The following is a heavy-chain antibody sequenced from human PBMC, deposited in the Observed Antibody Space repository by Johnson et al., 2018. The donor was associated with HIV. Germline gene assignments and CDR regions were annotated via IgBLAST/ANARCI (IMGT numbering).Heavy chain of an antibody. CDR1: GFTFSSYC. V-gene: IGHV3-30*02. CDR3: ARDSGVPGNDAFDI. J-gene: IGHJ3*02. D-gene: IGHD3-10*01. CDR2: IRYDGSNK. Sequence: VQLVESGGGVVQPGGSLRLSCAASGFTFSSYCMHWVRQAPGKGLEWVAFIRYDGSNKYYADSVKGRFTISRDNSKNTLYLQMNSLRAEDTAVYYCARDSGVPGNDAFDIWGQGTMVTVSS.